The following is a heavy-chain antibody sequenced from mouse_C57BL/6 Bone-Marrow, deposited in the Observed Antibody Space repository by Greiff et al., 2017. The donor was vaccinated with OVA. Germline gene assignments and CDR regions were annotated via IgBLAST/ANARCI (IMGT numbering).Heavy chain of an antibody. Sequence: VQLQESGAELVKPGASVKMSCKASGYTFTTYPIEWMKQNHGKSLEWIGNFHPYNDDTKYNEKFKGKATLTVEKSSSTVYLELSRLTSVDSAVYYCAREGDYDGYSHFDYWGQGTTLTVSS. CDR1: GYTFTTYP. D-gene: IGHD2-3*01. V-gene: IGHV1-47*01. CDR3: AREGDYDGYSHFDY. J-gene: IGHJ2*01. CDR2: FHPYNDDT.